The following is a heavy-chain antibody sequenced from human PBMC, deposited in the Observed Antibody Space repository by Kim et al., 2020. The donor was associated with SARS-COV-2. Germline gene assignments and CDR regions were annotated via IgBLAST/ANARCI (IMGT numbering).Heavy chain of an antibody. CDR1: GGSFSGYY. Sequence: SETLSLTCAVYGGSFSGYYWSWIRQPPGKGMEWIGEINHSGSTNYNPSLKSRVTISVDTSKNQFSLKLSSVTAADTAVYYCSRGRYGEITMFGVVSGHY. V-gene: IGHV4-34*01. D-gene: IGHD3-3*01. CDR2: INHSGST. J-gene: IGHJ6*01. CDR3: SRGRYGEITMFGVVSGHY.